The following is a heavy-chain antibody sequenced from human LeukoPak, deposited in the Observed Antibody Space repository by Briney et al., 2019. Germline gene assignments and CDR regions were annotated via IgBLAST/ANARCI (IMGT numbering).Heavy chain of an antibody. V-gene: IGHV3-15*04. J-gene: IGHJ6*02. D-gene: IGHD1-7*01. Sequence: GGSLRLSCAASGFTFNYAWMSWVRQVPGKGLEWVGQTVSEIDGGTTDYATPVKGRFTISRDDSKSTLYLQMNSLKIEDTAVYYCTTDEDWNYARKDVWGQGATVTVSS. CDR1: GFTFNYAW. CDR3: TTDEDWNYARKDV. CDR2: TVSEIDGGTT.